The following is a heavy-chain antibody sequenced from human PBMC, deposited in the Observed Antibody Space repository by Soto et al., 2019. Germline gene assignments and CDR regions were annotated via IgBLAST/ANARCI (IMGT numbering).Heavy chain of an antibody. Sequence: SETLSLTCAVYGGSFSGYYWSWIRQPPGKGLEWIGEINHSGSTNYNPSLKSRVTISVDTSKNQFSLKLSSVTAADTAVYYCARVTYYDFWSGYSNFKYYFDYWGQGTLVTVSS. CDR3: ARVTYYDFWSGYSNFKYYFDY. CDR2: INHSGST. D-gene: IGHD3-3*01. CDR1: GGSFSGYY. J-gene: IGHJ4*02. V-gene: IGHV4-34*01.